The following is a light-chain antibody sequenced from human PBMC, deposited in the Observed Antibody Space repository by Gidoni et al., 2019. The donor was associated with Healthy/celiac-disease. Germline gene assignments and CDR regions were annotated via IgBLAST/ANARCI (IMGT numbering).Light chain of an antibody. CDR1: QSVSNSY. CDR3: QQYGSSSLT. Sequence: EIVLTQSPGTLSLSPGERATLYCRDSQSVSNSYLAWYQQKPGQAPRLLIYGASSRATGIPDRFSGSGSGTDFTLTISRLDPEDFAVYYCQQYGSSSLTFGGGTKVEIK. J-gene: IGKJ4*01. V-gene: IGKV3-20*01. CDR2: GAS.